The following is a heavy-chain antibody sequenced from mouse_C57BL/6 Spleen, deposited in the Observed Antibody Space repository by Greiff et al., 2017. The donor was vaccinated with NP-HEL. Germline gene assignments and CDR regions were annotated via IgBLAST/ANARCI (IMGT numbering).Heavy chain of an antibody. Sequence: QVQLQQSGAELVRPGASVKLSCKASGYTFTSYGISWVKQRTGQGLEWIGEIYPRSGNTYYNEKFKGKATLTADKSSSTAYMELRSLTSEDSAVYFCARSEGDYAWFAYWGQGTLVTVSA. CDR2: IYPRSGNT. J-gene: IGHJ3*01. D-gene: IGHD2-4*01. V-gene: IGHV1-81*01. CDR1: GYTFTSYG. CDR3: ARSEGDYAWFAY.